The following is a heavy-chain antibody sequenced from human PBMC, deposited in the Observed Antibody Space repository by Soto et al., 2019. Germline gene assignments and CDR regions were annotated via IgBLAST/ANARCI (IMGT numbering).Heavy chain of an antibody. CDR3: APVPAPDYYGSGSYYTEFDP. CDR1: GGTFSSYA. J-gene: IGHJ5*02. V-gene: IGHV1-69*06. D-gene: IGHD3-10*01. CDR2: IIPIFGTA. Sequence: SVKVSCKASGGTFSSYAISWVRQAPGQGLEWMGGIIPIFGTANYAQKFQGRVTITADKSTSTAYMELSSLRSEDTAVYYCAPVPAPDYYGSGSYYTEFDPWGQGTLVTVSS.